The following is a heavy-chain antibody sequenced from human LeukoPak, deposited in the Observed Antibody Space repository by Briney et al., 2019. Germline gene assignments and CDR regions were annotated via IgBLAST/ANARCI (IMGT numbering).Heavy chain of an antibody. CDR3: ATVGRRGEFDY. CDR1: GYIFAHNG. Sequence: GASVKVSCKTSGYIFAHNGISWVRQAPGKGLEWMGGFDPEDGETIYAQKFQGRVTMTEDTSTDTAYMELSSLRSEDTAVYYCATVGRRGEFDYWGQGTLVTVSS. V-gene: IGHV1-24*01. J-gene: IGHJ4*02. CDR2: FDPEDGET. D-gene: IGHD3-16*01.